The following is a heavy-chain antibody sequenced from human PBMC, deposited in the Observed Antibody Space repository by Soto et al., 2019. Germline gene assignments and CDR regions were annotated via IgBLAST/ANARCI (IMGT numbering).Heavy chain of an antibody. CDR2: ISGSGGST. Sequence: PGGSLRLSCAASGSTFSSYAMSWVRQAPGKGLEWVSAISGSGGSTYYADSVKGRFTISRDNSKNTLYLQMNSLRAEDTAVYYCAKDGSTGSYVKTSRFLFDYWGQGTLVTVSS. J-gene: IGHJ4*02. CDR1: GSTFSSYA. V-gene: IGHV3-23*01. D-gene: IGHD5-18*01. CDR3: AKDGSTGSYVKTSRFLFDY.